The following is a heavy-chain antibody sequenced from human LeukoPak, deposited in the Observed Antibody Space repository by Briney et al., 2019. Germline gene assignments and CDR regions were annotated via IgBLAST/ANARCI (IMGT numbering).Heavy chain of an antibody. Sequence: GGSLRLSRAASGFTFSSYGMHWVRQAPGKGLEWVAFIRYDGSNKYYADSVKGRVTISRDNSKNTLYLQMNSLRAEDTAVYYCAKDRYYYYYYMDVWGKGTTVTVSS. CDR3: AKDRYYYYYYMDV. J-gene: IGHJ6*03. V-gene: IGHV3-30*02. CDR2: IRYDGSNK. CDR1: GFTFSSYG.